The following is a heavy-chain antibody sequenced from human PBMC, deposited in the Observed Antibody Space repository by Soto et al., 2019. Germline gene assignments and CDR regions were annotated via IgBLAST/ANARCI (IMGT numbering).Heavy chain of an antibody. J-gene: IGHJ4*02. V-gene: IGHV3-21*01. CDR2: ISSSSSYI. Sequence: GGSLRLSCAASGFTFSSYSMNWVRQAPGKGLEWVSSISSSSSYIYYADSVKGRFTISRDNAKNSLYLQMNSLRAEDTAVYYCARDLRGCSGGSCPGGNFDYWGQGTLVTVSS. CDR1: GFTFSSYS. D-gene: IGHD2-15*01. CDR3: ARDLRGCSGGSCPGGNFDY.